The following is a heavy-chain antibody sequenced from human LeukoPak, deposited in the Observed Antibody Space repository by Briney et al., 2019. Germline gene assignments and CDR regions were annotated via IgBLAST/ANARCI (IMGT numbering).Heavy chain of an antibody. CDR3: AKDRADSGYDFVFDY. CDR2: ISGSGGST. Sequence: PGGSLRLSCAASGFAFGDNWMHWVRQAPGKGLEWVSAISGSGGSTYYADSVKGRFTISRDNSKNTLYLQMNSLRAEDTAVYYCAKDRADSGYDFVFDYWGQGTLVTVSS. D-gene: IGHD5-12*01. CDR1: GFAFGDNW. V-gene: IGHV3-23*01. J-gene: IGHJ4*02.